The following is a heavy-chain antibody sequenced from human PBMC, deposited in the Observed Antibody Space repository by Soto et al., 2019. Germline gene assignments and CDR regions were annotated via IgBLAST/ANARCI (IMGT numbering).Heavy chain of an antibody. V-gene: IGHV3-66*01. J-gene: IGHJ4*02. CDR3: ARDQLDF. CDR1: GFIVSGNY. CDR2: IFTGGNT. Sequence: GSLRLSCAASGFIVSGNYMSWVRQAPGKGLEWVSVIFTGGNTYYADSVKGRFTVSRDSSENTLYLQMTNLRAEDTAVYYCARDQLDFWGQGTLVTVSS.